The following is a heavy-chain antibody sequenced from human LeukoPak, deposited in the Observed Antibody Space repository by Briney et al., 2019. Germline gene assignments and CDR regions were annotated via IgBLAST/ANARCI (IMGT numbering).Heavy chain of an antibody. CDR3: ARDLGAAGTLSFFDY. D-gene: IGHD6-13*01. J-gene: IGHJ4*02. CDR2: ISAYNGNI. V-gene: IGHV1-18*04. Sequence: ASVKVSCKASGYTFTSYGISWGRQAPGQGLEWMGWISAYNGNINYAQKFQGRVTMTTDTSTSTAYLELRSLRSDDTAVYYCARDLGAAGTLSFFDYWGKGTLVTVSS. CDR1: GYTFTSYG.